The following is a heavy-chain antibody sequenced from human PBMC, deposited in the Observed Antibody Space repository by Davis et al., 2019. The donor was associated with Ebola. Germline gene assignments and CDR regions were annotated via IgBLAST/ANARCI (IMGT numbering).Heavy chain of an antibody. D-gene: IGHD3-16*02. CDR3: ARAGSYRFDY. V-gene: IGHV3-11*01. Sequence: GESLKISCAASGFTFSDYYMSWIRQAPGKGLEWVSDIGNSGSTIFYVDSVKGRFTISRDNAKNSLFLQLNSLRAEDTAVYYCARAGSYRFDYWGQGTLVTVSS. J-gene: IGHJ4*02. CDR2: IGNSGSTI. CDR1: GFTFSDYY.